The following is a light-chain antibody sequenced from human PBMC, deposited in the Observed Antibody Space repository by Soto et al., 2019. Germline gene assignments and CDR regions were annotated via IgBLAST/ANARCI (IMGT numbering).Light chain of an antibody. CDR2: GNS. Sequence: QAVVTQPPSVSGAPGQRVTISCTGSSSNIGAGYDVHWYQQLPGTAPKLLIYGNSNRPSGFPDRFSGSKSGTSASLAITGLQAEDEADYYCQSYDSSLSGYVVFGGGTKPTVL. CDR3: QSYDSSLSGYVV. CDR1: SSNIGAGYD. V-gene: IGLV1-40*01. J-gene: IGLJ2*01.